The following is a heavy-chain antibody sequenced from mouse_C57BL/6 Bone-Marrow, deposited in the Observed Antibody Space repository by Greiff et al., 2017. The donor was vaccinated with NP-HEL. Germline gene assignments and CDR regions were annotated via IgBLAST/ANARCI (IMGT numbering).Heavy chain of an antibody. CDR1: GYTFTSSW. CDR2: IDPSDSYT. J-gene: IGHJ3*01. CDR3: ARSYYDGLRGFAC. V-gene: IGHV1-50*01. D-gene: IGHD2-3*01. Sequence: VQLQQPGAELVKPGASVKLSCKASGYTFTSSWMQWVKQRPGQGLEWIGEIDPSDSYTNYTQKFKGKAPLTVDTSSSTAYMQLSSLTSEDSAVYYCARSYYDGLRGFACWGQGTLVTVSA.